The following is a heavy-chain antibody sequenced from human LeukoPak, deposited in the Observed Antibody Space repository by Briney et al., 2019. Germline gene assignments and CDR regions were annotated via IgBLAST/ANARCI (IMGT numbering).Heavy chain of an antibody. V-gene: IGHV3-7*03. D-gene: IGHD3-16*02. Sequence: GGSLRLSCEGSAFIFSGHWMNWVRQTPGKGLEWVASIKEDGSERQYVDSVKGRFSISRDNTKGSLFLQLNSLRAEDTAVYYCARDPHYDYVWGSYRLIYYYGMDVWGQGTTVTVSS. CDR2: IKEDGSER. CDR3: ARDPHYDYVWGSYRLIYYYGMDV. CDR1: AFIFSGHW. J-gene: IGHJ6*02.